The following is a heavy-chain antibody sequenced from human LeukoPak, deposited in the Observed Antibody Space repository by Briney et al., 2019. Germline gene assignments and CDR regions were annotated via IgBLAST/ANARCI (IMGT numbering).Heavy chain of an antibody. CDR2: INPNSGGT. D-gene: IGHD5-18*01. CDR3: ARGAVGYSYGPEPDY. V-gene: IGHV1-2*02. J-gene: IGHJ4*02. Sequence: GASVKVSCKASGYTFTGYYMHWVRQAPGQGLEWMGWINPNSGGTNYAQKFQGRVTMTRDTSISTAYMELSRLRSDDTAVYCCARGAVGYSYGPEPDYWGQGTLVTVSS. CDR1: GYTFTGYY.